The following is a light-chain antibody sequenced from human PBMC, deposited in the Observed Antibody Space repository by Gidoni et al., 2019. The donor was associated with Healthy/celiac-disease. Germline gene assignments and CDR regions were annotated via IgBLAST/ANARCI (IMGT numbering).Light chain of an antibody. CDR3: QAWDSSTEKV. CDR2: QDS. J-gene: IGLJ2*01. V-gene: IGLV3-1*01. Sequence: SYELTQPPSVSVSPGQTASITCSGDKLVDKYACWYQQKPGQSPVLVIYQDSKRPSGIPERFSGSNSGNTATLTISGTQAMDEADYYCQAWDSSTEKVFGGGTKLTVL. CDR1: KLVDKY.